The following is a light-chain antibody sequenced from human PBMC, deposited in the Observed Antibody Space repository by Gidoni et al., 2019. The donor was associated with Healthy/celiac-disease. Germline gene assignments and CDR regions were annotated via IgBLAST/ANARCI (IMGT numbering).Light chain of an antibody. J-gene: IGKJ2*01. CDR1: QSISSW. V-gene: IGKV1-5*03. CDR2: KAS. CDR3: QQYNSYLYT. Sequence: DTQMTQSPSTLSASVGDRVTITCRASQSISSWLAWYQQKPGKAPKLLIYKASSLESGVPSRFSGSGSGTEFTLTISSLQPDDFANYYCQQYNSYLYTFGQGTKLEIK.